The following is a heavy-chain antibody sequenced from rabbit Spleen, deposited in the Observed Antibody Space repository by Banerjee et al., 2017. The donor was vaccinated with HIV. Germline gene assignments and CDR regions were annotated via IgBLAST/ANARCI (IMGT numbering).Heavy chain of an antibody. CDR1: GFSFSSGYD. CDR2: IYGGGSSGSS. CDR3: ARDTSSSFSSYGMDL. D-gene: IGHD1-1*01. V-gene: IGHV1S40*01. J-gene: IGHJ6*01. Sequence: QSLEESGGGLVKPGASLTLTCKASGFSFSSGYDMCWVRQAPGKGLEWIACIYGGGSSGSSYFATWAIGRFTISKPSSTTVTLQMTRLTAADTATYFCARDTSSSFSSYGMDLWGPGTLVTVS.